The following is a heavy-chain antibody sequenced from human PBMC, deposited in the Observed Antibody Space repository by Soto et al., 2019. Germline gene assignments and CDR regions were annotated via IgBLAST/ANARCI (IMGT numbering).Heavy chain of an antibody. D-gene: IGHD3-10*01. CDR1: GYTLTELS. J-gene: IGHJ4*02. V-gene: IGHV1-24*01. CDR2: FDPEDGET. Sequence: ASVKVSCKVSGYTLTELSMHWVRQAPGKGLEWMGGFDPEDGETIYAQKFQDRVTMTEDTSTDTAYMERSSLRSEDSAVYYCATDLGGSGSYYDYWGQGTLVTVSS. CDR3: ATDLGGSGSYYDY.